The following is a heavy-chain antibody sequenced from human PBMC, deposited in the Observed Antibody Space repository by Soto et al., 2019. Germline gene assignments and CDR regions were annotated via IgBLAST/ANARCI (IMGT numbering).Heavy chain of an antibody. CDR3: ASRGVDYYYYMDV. CDR2: INHSGST. D-gene: IGHD3-10*01. J-gene: IGHJ6*03. CDR1: GGSFSGYY. Sequence: PSETLSLTCAVYGGSFSGYYWSWIRQPPGKGLEWIGEINHSGSTNYNPSLKSRVTISVDTSKNQFSLKLSSVTAADTAVYYCASRGVDYYYYMDVWGKGTTVTVSS. V-gene: IGHV4-34*01.